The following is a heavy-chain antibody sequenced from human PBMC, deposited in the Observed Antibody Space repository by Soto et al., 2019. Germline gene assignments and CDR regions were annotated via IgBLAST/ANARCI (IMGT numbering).Heavy chain of an antibody. D-gene: IGHD2-2*01. CDR1: GGSISSGGYY. Sequence: SETLSLTCTVSGGSISSGGYYWSWIRQHPGKGLEWIGYIYYSGSTYYNPSLKSRVTISVDTSKNQFSLKLSSVTAADTAVYYCARGGYDIVVVQAATVANSFDPWGQGTLVNVSS. V-gene: IGHV4-31*03. J-gene: IGHJ5*02. CDR2: IYYSGST. CDR3: ARGGYDIVVVQAATVANSFDP.